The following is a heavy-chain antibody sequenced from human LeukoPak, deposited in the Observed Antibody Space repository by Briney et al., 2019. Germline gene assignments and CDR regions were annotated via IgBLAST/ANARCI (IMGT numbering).Heavy chain of an antibody. CDR1: GFTLRSYG. Sequence: SGGSLRLSCAASGFTLRSYGMHWVRQAPGKGLERVAVISYDGSEKYYADSVKGRFTISRDNSKNTLSLRMHSLRTEDTAVYYCAKNGREMATTSSHFDYWGQGTLVTVSS. V-gene: IGHV3-30*18. J-gene: IGHJ4*02. CDR2: ISYDGSEK. D-gene: IGHD5-24*01. CDR3: AKNGREMATTSSHFDY.